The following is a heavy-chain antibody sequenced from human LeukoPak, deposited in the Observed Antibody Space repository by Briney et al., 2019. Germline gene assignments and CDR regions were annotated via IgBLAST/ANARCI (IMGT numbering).Heavy chain of an antibody. CDR3: ARGEDFDY. D-gene: IGHD2-15*01. CDR2: IYPGDSDT. J-gene: IGHJ4*02. CDR1: GYSFATFW. Sequence: GESLKISCKGSGYSFATFWIGWVRQMPGKGLQWMGIIYPGDSDTRYSPSLQGQVTISADRSISTAYLQWSSLKASDTAMYYCARGEDFDYWGQGTLVTVSS. V-gene: IGHV5-51*01.